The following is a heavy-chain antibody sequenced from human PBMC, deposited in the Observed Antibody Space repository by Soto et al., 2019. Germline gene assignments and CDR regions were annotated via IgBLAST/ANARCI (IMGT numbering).Heavy chain of an antibody. J-gene: IGHJ4*02. CDR3: ARSTVTSD. D-gene: IGHD4-17*01. CDR1: GFSFSSFE. V-gene: IGHV3-48*03. CDR2: ISDSGSTM. Sequence: GGSLRLSCATSGFSFSSFEMIWVRQAPGKGLEWISYISDSGSTMYYADSVKGRFTISRDNAKNSLYLQMSSLRVEDTALYYCARSTVTSDWGQGTQVTVS.